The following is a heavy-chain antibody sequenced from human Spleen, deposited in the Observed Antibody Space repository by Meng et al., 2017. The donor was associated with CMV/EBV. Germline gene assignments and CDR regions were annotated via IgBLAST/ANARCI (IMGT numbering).Heavy chain of an antibody. D-gene: IGHD2/OR15-2a*01. CDR2: MYYRDST. Sequence: CTVSGGSISSGGYYWTWIRQHPGKGLEWIGYMYYRDSTYYNPSLRSRATISVDTSKNDLSLKLRSVTAADTAVYYCAGGNIDYYFDYWGHGTLVTVSS. CDR1: GGSISSGGYY. V-gene: IGHV4-31*03. CDR3: AGGNIDYYFDY. J-gene: IGHJ4*01.